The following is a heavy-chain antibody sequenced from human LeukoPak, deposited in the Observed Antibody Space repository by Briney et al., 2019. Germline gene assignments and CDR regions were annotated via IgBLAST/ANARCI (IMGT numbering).Heavy chain of an antibody. D-gene: IGHD2-2*01. V-gene: IGHV3-21*01. Sequence: PGGSLRLSCAASGFTFSSYSMNWVRQAPGKGLEWVSSISSSSSYIYYADSVKGRFTISRDNAKNSLYLQMNSLRAEDTAVYYCARSIRYCSSTSCYGSSWFDPWGQGTLVTVSS. CDR3: ARSIRYCSSTSCYGSSWFDP. J-gene: IGHJ5*02. CDR1: GFTFSSYS. CDR2: ISSSSSYI.